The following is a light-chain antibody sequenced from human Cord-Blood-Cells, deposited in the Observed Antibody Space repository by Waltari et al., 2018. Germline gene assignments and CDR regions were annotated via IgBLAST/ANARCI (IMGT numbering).Light chain of an antibody. J-gene: IGKJ5*01. V-gene: IGKV1-33*01. CDR2: DAS. CDR3: QQYDNLPIT. CDR1: QSISNY. Sequence: DIQMTQSPSSLSASVGDAVTITCQASQSISNYLNWYQQKPGKAPKLPIYDASNLETGVPSRFSGSGSGTDFTFTISSLQPEDIATYYCQQYDNLPITFGQGTRLEIK.